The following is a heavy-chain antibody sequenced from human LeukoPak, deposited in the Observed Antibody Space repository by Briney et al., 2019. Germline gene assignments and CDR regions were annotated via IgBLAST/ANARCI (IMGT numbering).Heavy chain of an antibody. D-gene: IGHD5-18*01. J-gene: IGHJ6*03. Sequence: GGSLRLSCAASGFTFSDYYMSWIRQAPGKGLEWVSYISSSGSTIYYADSVKGRFTISRDNAKNSLYLQMNSLRAEDTAVYYCARVLAMVSYYYMVVWGKGTTVTVSS. V-gene: IGHV3-11*01. CDR3: ARVLAMVSYYYMVV. CDR2: ISSSGSTI. CDR1: GFTFSDYY.